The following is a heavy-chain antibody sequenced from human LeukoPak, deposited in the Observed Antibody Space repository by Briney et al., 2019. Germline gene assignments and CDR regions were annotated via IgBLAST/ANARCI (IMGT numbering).Heavy chain of an antibody. V-gene: IGHV3-30*02. D-gene: IGHD6-19*01. CDR3: ARENGWYYPSFDY. CDR2: IRYDGSNR. CDR1: GVTFSSYG. Sequence: PGGSLRLSCVASGVTFSSYGMHWVRQAPGKGLEWVAFIRYDGSNRYYADSVKGRFTISRDNAKNSLYLQMNSLRAEDTALYYCARENGWYYPSFDYWGQGTLVTVSS. J-gene: IGHJ4*02.